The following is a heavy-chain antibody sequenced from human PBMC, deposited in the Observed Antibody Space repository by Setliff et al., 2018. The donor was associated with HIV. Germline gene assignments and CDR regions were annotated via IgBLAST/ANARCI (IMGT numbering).Heavy chain of an antibody. Sequence: SETLSLTCTVSGGSISSHYWSWIRQPPGKGLEWIGSIYYSGSTNYNPSLKSRVTISVDTSKNQFSLKLSSVTAADTAVYYCALPYCSGGNCWSSASLPPAGWFDPWGQGTLVTV. CDR3: ALPYCSGGNCWSSASLPPAGWFDP. D-gene: IGHD2-15*01. V-gene: IGHV4-59*11. CDR2: IYYSGST. CDR1: GGSISSHY. J-gene: IGHJ5*02.